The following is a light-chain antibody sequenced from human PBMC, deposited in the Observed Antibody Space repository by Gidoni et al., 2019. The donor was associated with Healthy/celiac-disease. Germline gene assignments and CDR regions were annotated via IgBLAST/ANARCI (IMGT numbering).Light chain of an antibody. Sequence: EIVMTQSPATLSVSPGERATLSCRASQSVSSNLAWYQQTHGQAPRLLIYGASTRATGIPARFSGSWSGTEVTLTISSLQAEDFAVYYCQQYNNWPLTFXGXTKVEIK. CDR2: GAS. J-gene: IGKJ4*01. V-gene: IGKV3-15*01. CDR1: QSVSSN. CDR3: QQYNNWPLT.